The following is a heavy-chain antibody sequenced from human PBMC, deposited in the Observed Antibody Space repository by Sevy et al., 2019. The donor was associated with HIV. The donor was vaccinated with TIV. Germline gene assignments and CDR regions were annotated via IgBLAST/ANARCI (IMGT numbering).Heavy chain of an antibody. Sequence: ASVKVSCKASGGTFSSYAISWVRQAPGHGLEWMGGIIPIFGTANYAQKFQGRVTITADESTSTAYMELSSLRSEDTAVYYCAREDCSSTSCFLHYLNYYYYGMDVWGQGTTVTVSS. CDR2: IIPIFGTA. D-gene: IGHD2-2*01. CDR3: AREDCSSTSCFLHYLNYYYYGMDV. CDR1: GGTFSSYA. V-gene: IGHV1-69*13. J-gene: IGHJ6*02.